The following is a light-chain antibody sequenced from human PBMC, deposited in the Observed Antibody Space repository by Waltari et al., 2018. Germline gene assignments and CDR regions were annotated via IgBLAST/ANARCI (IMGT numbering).Light chain of an antibody. Sequence: QSALTQPASVSGSPGQSITISCTETSSDIGDNKYVSWYQQHTGNVPRLIIYDVTKRASGFSNRFSGSKFGNTASLTISGLQADDEAEYFCSSYTSTYFFGTATKVTVL. CDR1: SSDIGDNKY. CDR3: SSYTSTYF. V-gene: IGLV2-14*03. CDR2: DVT. J-gene: IGLJ1*01.